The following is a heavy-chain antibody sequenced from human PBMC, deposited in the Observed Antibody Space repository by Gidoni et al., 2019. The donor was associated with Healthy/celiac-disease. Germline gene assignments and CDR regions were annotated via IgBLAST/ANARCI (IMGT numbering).Heavy chain of an antibody. CDR2: ISSSGSTI. V-gene: IGHV3-48*03. CDR1: GFTSSRYE. Sequence: EVQLVESGGGLVQPGGSLRLSCAASGFTSSRYEMNWVRQAPGKGLEWVSYISSSGSTIYYADSVKGRFTISRDNAKNSLYLQMNSLRAEDTAVYYCATPSGGYSYVNWYFDLWGRGTLVTVSS. J-gene: IGHJ2*01. D-gene: IGHD5-18*01. CDR3: ATPSGGYSYVNWYFDL.